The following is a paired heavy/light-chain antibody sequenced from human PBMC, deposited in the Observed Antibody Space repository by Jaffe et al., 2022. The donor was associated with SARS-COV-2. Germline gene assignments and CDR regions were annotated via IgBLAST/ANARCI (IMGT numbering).Light chain of an antibody. CDR1: QSISSW. Sequence: DIQMTQSPSTLSASVGDRVTITCRASQSISSWLAWYQQKPGKAPKLLIYKASSLESGVPSRFSGSGSGTEFTLTISSLQPDDFATYYCQQYNSYSRVTFGQGTKLEIK. V-gene: IGKV1-5*03. CDR2: KAS. CDR3: QQYNSYSRVT. J-gene: IGKJ2*01.
Heavy chain of an antibody. J-gene: IGHJ3*02. CDR3: AKDMHRLAPGRRAAFDI. CDR1: GFTFDDYA. Sequence: EVQLVESGGGLVQPGRSLRLSCAASGFTFDDYAMHWVRQAPGKGLEWVSGISWNSGSIGYADSVKGRFTISRDNAKNSLYLQMNSLRAEDTALYYCAKDMHRLAPGRRAAFDIWGQGTMVTVSS. CDR2: ISWNSGSI. D-gene: IGHD6-25*01. V-gene: IGHV3-9*01.